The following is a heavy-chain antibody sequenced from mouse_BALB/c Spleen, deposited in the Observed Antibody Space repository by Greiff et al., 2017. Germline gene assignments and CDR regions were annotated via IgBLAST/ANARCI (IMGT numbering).Heavy chain of an antibody. CDR1: GFAFSSYD. CDR2: ISSGGGST. D-gene: IGHD1-1*01. Sequence: EVQGVESGGGLVKPGGSLKLSCAASGFAFSSYDMSWVRQTPEKRLEWVAYISSGGGSTYYPDTVKGRFTISRDNAKNTLYLQMSSLKSEDTAMYYCARHAGSSSDYWGQGTTLTVSS. V-gene: IGHV5-12-1*01. CDR3: ARHAGSSSDY. J-gene: IGHJ2*01.